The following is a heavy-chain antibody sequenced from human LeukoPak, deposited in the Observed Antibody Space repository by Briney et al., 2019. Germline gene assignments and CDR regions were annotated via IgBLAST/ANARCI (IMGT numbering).Heavy chain of an antibody. CDR3: ARGTVTTKGVDV. J-gene: IGHJ6*04. V-gene: IGHV3-20*04. Sequence: GALRLSCAASGFTFDDYGMSWVRQAPGKGLEWVSGINWNGGSTGYADSVKGRFTISRDNAKNSLYLQMNSLRAEDTALYYCARGTVTTKGVDVWGKGTTVTVSS. CDR1: GFTFDDYG. D-gene: IGHD4-11*01. CDR2: INWNGGST.